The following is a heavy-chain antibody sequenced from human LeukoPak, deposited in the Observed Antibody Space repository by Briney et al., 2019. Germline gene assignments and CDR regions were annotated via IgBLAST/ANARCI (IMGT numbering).Heavy chain of an antibody. J-gene: IGHJ5*02. CDR1: GGSISSYY. V-gene: IGHV4-59*01. D-gene: IGHD2-2*01. CDR2: IYYSGST. Sequence: SETLSLTCTVSGGSISSYYWSWIRQPPGKGLEWIGYIYYSGSTNYNPSLKSRVTISVDTSKNQFSLKLSSVTAADTAVYYCARDREGYCSSTSCSNWFDPWGQGTLVTVSS. CDR3: ARDREGYCSSTSCSNWFDP.